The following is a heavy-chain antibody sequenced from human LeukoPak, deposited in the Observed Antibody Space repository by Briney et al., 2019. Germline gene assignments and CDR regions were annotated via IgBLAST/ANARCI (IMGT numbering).Heavy chain of an antibody. V-gene: IGHV3-23*01. CDR2: ISGSGGNT. Sequence: GGSLRLSCAASGFTFSSYAMTWVRQAPGKGLEWVSTISGSGGNTYYADPVKGRFTISRDNSKNTLYLQMNGLRAEDTAVYYCAKSRGYYYDSSGYPNYFHYWGQGTLVTVSS. D-gene: IGHD3-22*01. J-gene: IGHJ4*02. CDR3: AKSRGYYYDSSGYPNYFHY. CDR1: GFTFSSYA.